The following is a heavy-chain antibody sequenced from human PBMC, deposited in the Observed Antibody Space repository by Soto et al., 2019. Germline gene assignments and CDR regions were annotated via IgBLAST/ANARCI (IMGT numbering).Heavy chain of an antibody. D-gene: IGHD6-6*01. Sequence: LSETLSLTCTVSGGSISSYYWSWIRQPPGKGLEWIGYIYYSGSTNYNPSLKSRVTISVDTSKNQFSLKLSSVTAADTAVYYCARDRGIAARPGRYYYYGMDVWGQGTTVTVSS. J-gene: IGHJ6*02. CDR2: IYYSGST. V-gene: IGHV4-59*01. CDR3: ARDRGIAARPGRYYYYGMDV. CDR1: GGSISSYY.